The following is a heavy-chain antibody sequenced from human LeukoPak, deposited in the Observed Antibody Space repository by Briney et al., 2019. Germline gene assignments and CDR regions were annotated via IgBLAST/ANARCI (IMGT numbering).Heavy chain of an antibody. CDR3: AKLRQTGYYFDY. V-gene: IGHV3-30*02. J-gene: IGHJ4*02. CDR2: IQYDGGNR. D-gene: IGHD1-1*01. CDR1: GFIFSSYG. Sequence: GGSLRLSCAASGFIFSSYGMHWVRQAPGKGLEWVAFIQYDGGNRYYADSVKGRFTISRDNSKNTLYLQMNSLRVEDTAVYFCAKLRQTGYYFDYWGQGTLVTVSS.